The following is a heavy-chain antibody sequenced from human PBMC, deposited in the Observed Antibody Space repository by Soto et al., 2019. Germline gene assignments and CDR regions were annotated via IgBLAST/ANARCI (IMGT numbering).Heavy chain of an antibody. Sequence: EVQLVESGGGLVQPGGSLTLSCAASGFTFSGSAIHWVRQTSGKGLEWIGRIRSRTNKYATTYTASVEGRFTISRDYSQNTAYLHMNSLKIEDTAVYYCTGYSNTWAYDYWGQGTLVTVSS. CDR1: GFTFSGSA. CDR2: IRSRTNKYAT. V-gene: IGHV3-73*02. J-gene: IGHJ4*02. D-gene: IGHD6-13*01. CDR3: TGYSNTWAYDY.